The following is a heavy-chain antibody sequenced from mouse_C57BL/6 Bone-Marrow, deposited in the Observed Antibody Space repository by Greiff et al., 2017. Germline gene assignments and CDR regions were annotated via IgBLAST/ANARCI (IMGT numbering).Heavy chain of an antibody. J-gene: IGHJ1*03. CDR3: ARDSTTVVYFDV. D-gene: IGHD1-1*01. V-gene: IGHV5-4*01. Sequence: EVHLVESGGGLVKPGGSLKLSCAASGFTFSSYAMSWVRQTPEKRLEWVATISDGGSYTYYPDNVKGRFTISRDNAKNNLYLQMSHLKSEDTAMYYCARDSTTVVYFDVWGTGTTVTVSS. CDR2: ISDGGSYT. CDR1: GFTFSSYA.